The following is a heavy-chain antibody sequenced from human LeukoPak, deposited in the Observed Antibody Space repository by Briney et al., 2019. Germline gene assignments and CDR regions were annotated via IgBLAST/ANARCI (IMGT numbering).Heavy chain of an antibody. Sequence: ASETLSLTCTVSGGSISSGSYYWSWIRQPAGKGLEWIGRIYTSGSANYNPSLKSRVTISVDTSKNQFSLKLSSVTAADTAVYYCAREDIVVVPAASQAFDIWGQGTMVTVSS. CDR1: GGSISSGSYY. J-gene: IGHJ3*02. D-gene: IGHD2-2*01. V-gene: IGHV4-61*02. CDR3: AREDIVVVPAASQAFDI. CDR2: IYTSGSA.